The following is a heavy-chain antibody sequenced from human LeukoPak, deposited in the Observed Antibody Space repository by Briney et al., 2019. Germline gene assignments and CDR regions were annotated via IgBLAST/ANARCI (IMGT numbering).Heavy chain of an antibody. CDR2: ISSSSSYI. CDR3: ARVRRDGYNSFGY. J-gene: IGHJ4*02. D-gene: IGHD5-24*01. CDR1: GFTFSSYS. Sequence: GGSLRLSCAASGFTFSSYSMNWVRQAPGKGLEWVSSISSSSSYIYYADSVKGRFTISRDNAKNSLYLQMNSLRAEDTAVYYCARVRRDGYNSFGYWGQGTLVTVSS. V-gene: IGHV3-21*01.